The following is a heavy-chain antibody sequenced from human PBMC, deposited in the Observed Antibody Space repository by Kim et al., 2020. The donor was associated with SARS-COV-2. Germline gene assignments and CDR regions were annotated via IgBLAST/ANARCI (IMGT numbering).Heavy chain of an antibody. Sequence: SETLSLTCTVSGGSISSGGYYWSWLRQHPGKGLEWIGHTYYSGSTYYNPSLKSRFTISVDTSQNQFTLKLSSVTAADTAVYYCAGDLRYFDWLSIGYYYYGMDVWGQGTTVTVSS. V-gene: IGHV4-31*03. J-gene: IGHJ6*02. CDR2: TYYSGST. CDR3: AGDLRYFDWLSIGYYYYGMDV. D-gene: IGHD3-9*01. CDR1: GGSISSGGYY.